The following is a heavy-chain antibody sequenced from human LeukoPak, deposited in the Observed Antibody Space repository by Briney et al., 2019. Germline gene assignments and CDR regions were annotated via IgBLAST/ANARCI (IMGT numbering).Heavy chain of an antibody. CDR2: ISSSSYYI. CDR1: AFTFSTHT. Sequence: GGSLGLSCAASAFTFSTHTMNWFRQAAGEGLEWVSSISSSSYYIHYADSVKGRFTISRDNAKNSLFLQMNRLRAEDTAMYYCARVTGGSSWYGAADYWGQGTLVTVSS. D-gene: IGHD6-13*01. CDR3: ARVTGGSSWYGAADY. J-gene: IGHJ4*02. V-gene: IGHV3-21*01.